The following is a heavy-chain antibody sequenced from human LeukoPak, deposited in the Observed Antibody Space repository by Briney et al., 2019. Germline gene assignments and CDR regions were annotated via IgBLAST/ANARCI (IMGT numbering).Heavy chain of an antibody. CDR2: IYYSGST. CDR3: AGYKRIPLDY. Sequence: SSETLSLTCTVSGGSISSYYWSWIRQPPGKGLEWIGYIYYSGSTNYNPSLKSRVTVSVDTSKNQFSLRLSSVTAADTAVYYCAGYKRIPLDYWGQGTLVTVSS. V-gene: IGHV4-59*01. CDR1: GGSISSYY. D-gene: IGHD5-24*01. J-gene: IGHJ4*02.